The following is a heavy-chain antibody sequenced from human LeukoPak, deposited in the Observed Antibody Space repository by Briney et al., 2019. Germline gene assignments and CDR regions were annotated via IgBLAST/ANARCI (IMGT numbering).Heavy chain of an antibody. J-gene: IGHJ4*02. Sequence: GGSLRLSCECSGFTFSPSGMNWVRRAPGKGLEWISYISGNSGAIYYADSVKGRFTISRDNAKNSLYLQMNSLRAEDTAVYYCATYTGYDRIFDYWGQGTLVTVSS. V-gene: IGHV3-48*01. CDR3: ATYTGYDRIFDY. CDR2: ISGNSGAI. CDR1: GFTFSPSG. D-gene: IGHD5-12*01.